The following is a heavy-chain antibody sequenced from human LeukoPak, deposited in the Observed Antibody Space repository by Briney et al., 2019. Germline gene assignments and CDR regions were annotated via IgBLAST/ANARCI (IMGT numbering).Heavy chain of an antibody. CDR2: VYSGGNT. CDR3: ARDDGAGVPFDY. Sequence: GGSLRLSCAVSGFTVSSNYMNWVRQAPGKGLEWVSIVYSGGNTYYADSVKGRFTISRDNPKNTLYLQMNSLRAEDTAVYYCARDDGAGVPFDYWGQGTLVSVS. D-gene: IGHD3-10*01. V-gene: IGHV3-66*01. CDR1: GFTVSSNY. J-gene: IGHJ4*02.